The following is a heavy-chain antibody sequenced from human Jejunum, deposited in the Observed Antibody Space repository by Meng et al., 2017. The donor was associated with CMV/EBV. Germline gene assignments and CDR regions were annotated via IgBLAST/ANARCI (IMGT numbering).Heavy chain of an antibody. CDR3: GRKKPANGMDV. CDR2: IGSAGDT. Sequence: SCAASGFPLSSSAMHWVRQATGKGPEWVSGIGSAGDTHYADSVKGRFTISRENAKNSLYLQMNSVRAGDTAVYYCGRKKPANGMDVWGQGTTVTVSS. V-gene: IGHV3-13*01. J-gene: IGHJ6*02. CDR1: GFPLSSSA. D-gene: IGHD2-15*01.